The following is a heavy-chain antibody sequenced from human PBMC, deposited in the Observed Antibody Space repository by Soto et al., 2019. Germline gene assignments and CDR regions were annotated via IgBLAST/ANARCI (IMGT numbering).Heavy chain of an antibody. D-gene: IGHD6-19*01. CDR1: GFTFSSYA. CDR3: AKESLKTPVTGPVDC. V-gene: IGHV3-23*01. Sequence: EVQMLESGGGLVQPGGSQRLSCTASGFTFSSYALSWVRQAPGKGLEWVSSISGSGGSTYYADSVKCRVTISRDNSKNTLYLQMSSLRAEDTAVYYCAKESLKTPVTGPVDCWGQGTVVTVSS. J-gene: IGHJ4*02. CDR2: ISGSGGST.